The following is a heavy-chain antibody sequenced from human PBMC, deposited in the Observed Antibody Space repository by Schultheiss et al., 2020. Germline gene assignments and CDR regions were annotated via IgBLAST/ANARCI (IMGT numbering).Heavy chain of an antibody. J-gene: IGHJ4*02. CDR1: GFTFSSYG. CDR3: AGRRLALHVRY. V-gene: IGHV3-30*03. D-gene: IGHD1-26*01. CDR2: ISYDGSNK. Sequence: GESLKISCAASGFTFSSYGMHWVRQAPGKGLEWVAVISYDGSNKYYADSVKGRFTISRDNSKNTLYLQMNSLRAEDTAVYYCAGRRLALHVRYWGQGTLVTVSS.